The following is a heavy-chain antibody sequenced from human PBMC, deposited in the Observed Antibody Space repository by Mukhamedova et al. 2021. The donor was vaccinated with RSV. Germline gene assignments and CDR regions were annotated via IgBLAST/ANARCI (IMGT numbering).Heavy chain of an antibody. Sequence: SSYTISWVRQAPGQGLEWMGRTIPILGIANYAQKFQGRVTITADKSTSTAYMELSSLRSEDTAVYYCARDKDGLLATIEVFDYWG. CDR2: TIPILGIA. V-gene: IGHV1-69*04. D-gene: IGHD5-12*01. J-gene: IGHJ4*01. CDR3: ARDKDGLLATIEVFDY. CDR1: SSYT.